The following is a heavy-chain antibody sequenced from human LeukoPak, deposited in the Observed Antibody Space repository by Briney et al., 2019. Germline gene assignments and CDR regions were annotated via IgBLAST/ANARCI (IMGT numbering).Heavy chain of an antibody. CDR2: MNPNSGNT. CDR1: GYTFTSYD. D-gene: IGHD6-13*01. J-gene: IGHJ5*02. CDR3: AREGAAGTGWFDP. Sequence: ASVKVSCKASGYTFTSYDINWVRQATGQGLEWMGWMNPNSGNTGYAQKFQGRVTITADESTSTAYMELSSLRSEDTAVYYCAREGAAGTGWFDPWGQGTLVTVSS. V-gene: IGHV1-8*03.